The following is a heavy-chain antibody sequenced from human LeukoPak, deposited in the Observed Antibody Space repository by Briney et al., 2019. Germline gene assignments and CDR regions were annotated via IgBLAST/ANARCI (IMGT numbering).Heavy chain of an antibody. Sequence: GGSLRLSCEASGFSFSAYSMSWVRQAPGKGLEWISYIRSSSTTIYYADSVKGRFTISRDNAENSVYLQVNSLRVEDTAVYFCARDSRSHCGTDACYGPYFDYWGQGILVAVSS. V-gene: IGHV3-48*01. D-gene: IGHD2-2*01. CDR3: ARDSRSHCGTDACYGPYFDY. J-gene: IGHJ4*02. CDR1: GFSFSAYS. CDR2: IRSSSTTI.